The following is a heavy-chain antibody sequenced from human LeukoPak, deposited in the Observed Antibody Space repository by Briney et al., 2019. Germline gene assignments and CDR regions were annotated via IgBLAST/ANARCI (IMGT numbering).Heavy chain of an antibody. D-gene: IGHD3-22*01. V-gene: IGHV4-34*01. Sequence: SETLSLTRAVYGGSFCGYYWSWIRHPPGKGLEWIGEIYHSGSTNYNPSLKSRVTISVDASKTQFSLKLSSVTAADTAVYYCARVQYYDSSGNNCFDPWGQGTLVTVSS. CDR3: ARVQYYDSSGNNCFDP. CDR1: GGSFCGYY. J-gene: IGHJ5*02. CDR2: IYHSGST.